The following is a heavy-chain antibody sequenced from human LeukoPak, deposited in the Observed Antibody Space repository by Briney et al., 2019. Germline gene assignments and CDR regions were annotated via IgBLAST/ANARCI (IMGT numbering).Heavy chain of an antibody. Sequence: GESLKISCKGSGYSFTCYWIGWVRQMPGKGLEWMGIIYPGDSDTRYSPSFQGQVTISADKSISTAYLQWSSLKASDTAMYYCARLYRVLRYFESNWFDPWGQGTLVTVSS. V-gene: IGHV5-51*01. CDR2: IYPGDSDT. J-gene: IGHJ5*02. CDR1: GYSFTCYW. D-gene: IGHD3-9*01. CDR3: ARLYRVLRYFESNWFDP.